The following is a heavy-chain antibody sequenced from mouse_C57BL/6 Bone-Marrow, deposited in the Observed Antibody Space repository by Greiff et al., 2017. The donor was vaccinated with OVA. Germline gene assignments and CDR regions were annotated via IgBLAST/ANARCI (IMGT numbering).Heavy chain of an antibody. CDR1: GYTFTDYY. CDR3: ARSTTTVVADFDV. CDR2: INPYNGGT. Sequence: VQLQQSGPVLVKPGASVKMSCKASGYTFTDYYMNWVKQSHGKSLEWIGVINPYNGGTSYNQKFKGKATLTVDKSSSTAYMELNSLTSEDSAVYYCARSTTTVVADFDVWGTGTTVTFSS. D-gene: IGHD1-1*01. V-gene: IGHV1-19*01. J-gene: IGHJ1*03.